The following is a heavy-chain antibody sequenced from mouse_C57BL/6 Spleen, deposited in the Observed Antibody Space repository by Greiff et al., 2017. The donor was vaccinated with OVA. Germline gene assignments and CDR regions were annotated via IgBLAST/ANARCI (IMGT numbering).Heavy chain of an antibody. D-gene: IGHD2-3*01. J-gene: IGHJ2*01. CDR2: ISDGGSYT. V-gene: IGHV5-4*01. CDR1: GFTFSSYA. CDR3: ARENYDGHFDY. Sequence: DVKLVESGGGLVKPGGSLKLSCAASGFTFSSYAMSWVRQTPEKRLEWVATISDGGSYTYYPDNVKGRFTISRDNAKNNLYLQMSHLKSEDTAMYYCARENYDGHFDYWGQGTTLTVSS.